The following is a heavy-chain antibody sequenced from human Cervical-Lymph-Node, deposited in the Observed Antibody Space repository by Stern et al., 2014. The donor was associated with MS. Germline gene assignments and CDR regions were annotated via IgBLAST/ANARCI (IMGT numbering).Heavy chain of an antibody. Sequence: QLVQSVAEVKKPGASVKVTCKTSENTFTGYYIHWVRQAPGQGLEWMGWINPNSGATNYAQRFQDRVSLTSDTSNSLAYMELDRLTSGDTAVYYCARISLGSGIDYWGQGSLVTVSS. CDR2: INPNSGAT. CDR3: ARISLGSGIDY. D-gene: IGHD1-26*01. CDR1: ENTFTGYY. V-gene: IGHV1-2*02. J-gene: IGHJ4*02.